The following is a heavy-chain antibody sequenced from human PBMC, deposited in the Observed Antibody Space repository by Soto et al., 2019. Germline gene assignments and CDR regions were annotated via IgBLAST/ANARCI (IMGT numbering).Heavy chain of an antibody. CDR2: ISSSSSTI. J-gene: IGHJ5*02. D-gene: IGHD2-15*01. Sequence: GGSLRLSCAASGFTFSSYSMNWVRQAPGKGLEWVSYISSSSSTIYYADSVKGRFTISRDNAKNSLYLQMNSLRDEDTAVYYCARDPPLLGYCSGGSCSGVWFDPWGQGTLVTAPQ. CDR3: ARDPPLLGYCSGGSCSGVWFDP. V-gene: IGHV3-48*02. CDR1: GFTFSSYS.